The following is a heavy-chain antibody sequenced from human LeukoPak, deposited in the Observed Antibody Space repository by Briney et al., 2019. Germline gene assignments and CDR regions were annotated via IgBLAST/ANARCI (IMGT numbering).Heavy chain of an antibody. CDR3: ARRSCGGGYFDY. D-gene: IGHD6-19*01. V-gene: IGHV3-74*01. Sequence: GGSLRLSCAASGFTFSSYWMHWVRQAPGKGLVCVSRINGDGTSTNYADSVKGRFTISRDNAKNTLYLHMNSLRAEDTAVYYCARRSCGGGYFDYWGQGTLVTVSS. J-gene: IGHJ4*02. CDR1: GFTFSSYW. CDR2: INGDGTST.